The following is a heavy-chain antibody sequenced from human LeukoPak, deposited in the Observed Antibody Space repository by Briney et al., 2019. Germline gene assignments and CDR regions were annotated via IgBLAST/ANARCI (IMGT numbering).Heavy chain of an antibody. J-gene: IGHJ4*02. D-gene: IGHD2-2*01. Sequence: SETLSLTCTVSGGSISSSSYYWGWIRQPPGKGLEWIGSIYYSGSTYYNPSLKSRVTISVDTSKNQFSLKLSSVTAADTAAYYCARSVPTPEYYFDYWGQGTLVTVSS. CDR1: GGSISSSSYY. CDR2: IYYSGST. CDR3: ARSVPTPEYYFDY. V-gene: IGHV4-39*01.